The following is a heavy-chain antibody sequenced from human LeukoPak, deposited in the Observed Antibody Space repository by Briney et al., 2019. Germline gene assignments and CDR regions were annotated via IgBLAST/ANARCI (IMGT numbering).Heavy chain of an antibody. CDR1: GYTFTSYG. D-gene: IGHD2-2*02. J-gene: IGHJ4*02. CDR3: ARDFCSNTSCYTGYFDH. V-gene: IGHV1-18*01. CDR2: ISAYNGNT. Sequence: GASVKVSCKASGYTFTSYGISWVRQAPGQGLEWMGWISAYNGNTNYAQKLQGRVTMTTDTSTSTAYVELRSLRSDDTAVYYCARDFCSNTSCYTGYFDHWGQGTLVTVSS.